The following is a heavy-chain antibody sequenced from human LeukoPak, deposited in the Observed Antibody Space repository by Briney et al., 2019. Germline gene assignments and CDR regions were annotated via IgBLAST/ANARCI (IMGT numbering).Heavy chain of an antibody. V-gene: IGHV1-8*01. Sequence: ASVKVSCKASGYTFTSYDINWVRQATGQWLEWMGWMNPNSGNTGYAQKFQGRVTMTRNTSISTAYMELSSLRSEDTAVYYCARGQEQLVLYYYYYMDVWGKGTTVTVSS. CDR3: ARGQEQLVLYYYYYMDV. CDR1: GYTFTSYD. D-gene: IGHD6-6*01. J-gene: IGHJ6*03. CDR2: MNPNSGNT.